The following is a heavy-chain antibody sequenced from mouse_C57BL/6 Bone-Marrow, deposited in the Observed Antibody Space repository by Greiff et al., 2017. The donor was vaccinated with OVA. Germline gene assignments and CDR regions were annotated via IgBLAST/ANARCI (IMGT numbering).Heavy chain of an antibody. CDR2: IYPGDGDT. D-gene: IGHD1-1*01. J-gene: IGHJ2*01. CDR1: GYAFSSSW. CDR3: ARLLRYFDY. Sequence: VQLQQSGPELVKPGASVKISCKASGYAFSSSWMNWVKQRPGKGLEWIGRIYPGDGDTNYNGKFKGKATLTAAKSSSTAYMQLSSLTSEDSAVYFCARLLRYFDYWGQGTTLTGSS. V-gene: IGHV1-82*01.